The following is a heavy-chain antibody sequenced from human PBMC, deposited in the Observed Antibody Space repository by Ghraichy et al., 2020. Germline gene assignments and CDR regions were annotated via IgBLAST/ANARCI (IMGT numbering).Heavy chain of an antibody. CDR3: ARLPYSSPPIDY. CDR1: GGSISSSSYY. D-gene: IGHD6-13*01. CDR2: IYYSGST. V-gene: IGHV4-39*01. J-gene: IGHJ4*02. Sequence: SETLSLTCTVSGGSISSSSYYWGWIRQPPGKGLEWIGSIYYSGSTYYNPSLKSRVTISVDTSKNQFSLKLSPVTAADTAVYYCARLPYSSPPIDYWGQGTLVTVSS.